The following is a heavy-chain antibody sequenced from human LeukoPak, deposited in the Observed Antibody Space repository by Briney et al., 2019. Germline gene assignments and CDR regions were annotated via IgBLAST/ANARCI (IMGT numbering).Heavy chain of an antibody. CDR3: AKQGYFDWPIDY. CDR2: ISGSGGST. J-gene: IGHJ4*02. CDR1: GVTLSSYA. D-gene: IGHD3-9*01. V-gene: IGHV3-23*01. Sequence: GGSLRLSCAASGVTLSSYAMSWARRAPGKGLEWVSAISGSGGSTYYADSVKGRFTISRDNSKNTLYLQMNSLRAEDTAVYYCAKQGYFDWPIDYWGQGTLVTVSS.